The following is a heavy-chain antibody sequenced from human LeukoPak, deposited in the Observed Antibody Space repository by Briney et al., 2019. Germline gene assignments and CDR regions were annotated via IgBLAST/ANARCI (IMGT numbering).Heavy chain of an antibody. V-gene: IGHV3-7*04. Sequence: GGSLRLSCAASGFTFSNYWMSWVRQAPGKGLKWVANINQGGRESYYVDSVEGRFTISRGNADYSLYLQMNSLRAEDTAVYYCARAATTGTVDYWGQGTLVTVSS. D-gene: IGHD1-1*01. CDR2: INQGGRES. CDR1: GFTFSNYW. J-gene: IGHJ4*02. CDR3: ARAATTGTVDY.